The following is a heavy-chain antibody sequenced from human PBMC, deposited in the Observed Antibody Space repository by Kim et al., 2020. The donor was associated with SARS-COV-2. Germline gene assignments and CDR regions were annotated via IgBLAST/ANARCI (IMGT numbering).Heavy chain of an antibody. V-gene: IGHV4-59*13. CDR3: ARVGSRWNDPFYI. D-gene: IGHD6-13*01. CDR2: IYYTGST. Sequence: SETLSLTCTVSGGSITGYHWNWIRQPPGKGLEWIAYIYYTGSTNQNPSLRSRVTISVDTSKNQFSLKLTSVTAADTAVYYCARVGSRWNDPFYIWGQGTMVTVSS. CDR1: GGSITGYH. J-gene: IGHJ3*02.